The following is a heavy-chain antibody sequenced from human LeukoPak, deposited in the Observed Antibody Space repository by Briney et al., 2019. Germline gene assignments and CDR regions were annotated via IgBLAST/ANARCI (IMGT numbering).Heavy chain of an antibody. CDR3: ARGDRYYDILTGYYRGGLDGY. CDR1: GGSVSRGSYY. J-gene: IGHJ4*02. D-gene: IGHD3-9*01. Sequence: SETLSLTCTVSGGSVSRGSYYWSWIRQPPGKGLEWIGYIYYSGSTNYNPSLKSRVTISVDTSKNQFSLKLSSVTAADTAVYYCARGDRYYDILTGYYRGGLDGYWGQGTLVTVSS. V-gene: IGHV4-61*01. CDR2: IYYSGST.